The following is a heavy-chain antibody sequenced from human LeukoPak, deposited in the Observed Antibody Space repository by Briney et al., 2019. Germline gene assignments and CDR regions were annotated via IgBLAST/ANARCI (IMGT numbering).Heavy chain of an antibody. J-gene: IGHJ4*02. CDR2: ISSSSSYI. CDR1: GFTFSSYS. V-gene: IGHV3-21*04. D-gene: IGHD5-24*01. CDR3: AKSGYNRFDY. Sequence: GGSLRLSCAASGFTFSSYSMNWVRQAPGKGLEWVSSISSSSSYIYYADSVKGRFTISRDNSKNTLYLQMNSLRAEDTAVYYCAKSGYNRFDYWGQGTLVTVSS.